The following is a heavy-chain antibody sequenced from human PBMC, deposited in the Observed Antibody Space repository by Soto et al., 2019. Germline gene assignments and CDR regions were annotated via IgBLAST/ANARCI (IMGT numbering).Heavy chain of an antibody. Sequence: GGSLRLSCAASGFIFENFGMSWVRQAPGKGLEWISSISGSGFKKYYADSVKGRFTISRDNSKSTVYLELNNLSAEDTAVYHCAKDQGVELVPLATVDWFDPWGQGSVVTVSS. V-gene: IGHV3-23*01. CDR3: AKDQGVELVPLATVDWFDP. J-gene: IGHJ5*02. D-gene: IGHD1-26*01. CDR2: ISGSGFKK. CDR1: GFIFENFG.